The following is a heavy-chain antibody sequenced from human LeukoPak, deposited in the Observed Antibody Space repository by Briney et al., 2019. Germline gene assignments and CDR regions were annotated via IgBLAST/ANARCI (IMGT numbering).Heavy chain of an antibody. CDR3: ARQSDSSTSHFDY. CDR2: IYYSGST. CDR1: GGSISSYY. J-gene: IGHJ4*02. V-gene: IGHV4-59*01. D-gene: IGHD2-2*01. Sequence: SETLSLTCTVSGGSISSYYWSWIRQPPGKGLEWIGYIYYSGSTNYNPSLKSRVTISVDTSKNQFSLKLSSVTAADTAVYYCARQSDSSTSHFDYWGQGTRVTVSS.